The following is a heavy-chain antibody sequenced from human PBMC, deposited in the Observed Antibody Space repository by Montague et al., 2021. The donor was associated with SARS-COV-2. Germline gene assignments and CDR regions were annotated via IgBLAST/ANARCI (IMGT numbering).Heavy chain of an antibody. Sequence: SETLSLTCAVYSGSLSGYYWSWIRQAPGKGLEWIGEINYSGNTYYNPSLKSRVTISIDTSKNMFSLKLNSVTAADTSVYYCARLRIVLFVDSTGGWIDPWGHGTLVTVSS. V-gene: IGHV4-34*01. CDR3: ARLRIVLFVDSTGGWIDP. CDR1: SGSLSGYY. CDR2: INYSGNT. J-gene: IGHJ5*02. D-gene: IGHD3-10*02.